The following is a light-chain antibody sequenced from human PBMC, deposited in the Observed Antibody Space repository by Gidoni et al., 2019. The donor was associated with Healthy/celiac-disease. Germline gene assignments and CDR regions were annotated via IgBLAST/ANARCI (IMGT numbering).Light chain of an antibody. CDR3: SSPLT. CDR2: GAS. J-gene: IGKJ4*01. CDR1: QSVSSSY. Sequence: EIVLTQSPCTLSLSPGERATLSCRASQSVSSSYVAWYQQKPGQAPRLLIYGASSRATGIPDRCSGSGSGTDFTLTISRLEPEDFAGYYCSSPLTFGGGTKVEIK. V-gene: IGKV3-20*01.